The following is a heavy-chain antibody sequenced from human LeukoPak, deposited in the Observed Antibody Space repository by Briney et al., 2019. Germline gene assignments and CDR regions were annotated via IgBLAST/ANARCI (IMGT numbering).Heavy chain of an antibody. CDR3: ARRYYDILTGYYKSPTVDY. J-gene: IGHJ4*02. V-gene: IGHV3-23*01. CDR1: GITFSSYA. D-gene: IGHD3-9*01. Sequence: GGSLRLSCAASGITFSSYAMSWVRQAPGKGLEWVSTINGIGGSTYYADSVKGRFTISRDNSKNTLYLQMNSLRAEDTAVYYCARRYYDILTGYYKSPTVDYWGQGTLVTVSS. CDR2: INGIGGST.